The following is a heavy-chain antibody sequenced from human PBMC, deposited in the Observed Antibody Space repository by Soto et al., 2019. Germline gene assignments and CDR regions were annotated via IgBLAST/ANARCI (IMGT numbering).Heavy chain of an antibody. CDR1: GFTVSDTY. Sequence: EVQLVESGGGLIQPGGSLRLSCAVSGFTVSDTYMSWVRQAPGKGLEWISVIYRGLATYYADSVKGRFTISRDDSKNTVYPQMNSLTAEDTAVYFCARDRSDSSRDDSFDIWGQGTMVTVSS. V-gene: IGHV3-53*01. CDR2: IYRGLAT. J-gene: IGHJ3*02. CDR3: ARDRSDSSRDDSFDI. D-gene: IGHD6-25*01.